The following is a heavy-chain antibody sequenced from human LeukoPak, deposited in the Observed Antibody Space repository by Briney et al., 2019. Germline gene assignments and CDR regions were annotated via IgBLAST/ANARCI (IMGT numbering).Heavy chain of an antibody. CDR2: MNPNSGNT. Sequence: ASVKVFCKASGYTFTSYDINWVRQATGQGLEWMGWMNPNSGNTGYAQKFQGRVTITRNTSISTAYMELSSLRSEDTAVYYCARGNVDTAMVDDFDYWGQGTLVTVS. CDR1: GYTFTSYD. J-gene: IGHJ4*02. CDR3: ARGNVDTAMVDDFDY. V-gene: IGHV1-8*03. D-gene: IGHD5-18*01.